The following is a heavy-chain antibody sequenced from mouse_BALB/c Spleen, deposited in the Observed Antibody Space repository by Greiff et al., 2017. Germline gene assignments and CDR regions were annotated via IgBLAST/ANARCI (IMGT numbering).Heavy chain of an antibody. J-gene: IGHJ2*01. CDR3: ASVRGY. CDR2: ISSGSSTI. V-gene: IGHV5-17*02. CDR1: GFTFSSFG. Sequence: QGVESGGGLVQPGGSRKLSCAASGFTFSSFGMHWVRQAPEKGLEWVAYISSGSSTIYYADTVKGRFTISRDNPKNTLFLQMTSLRSEDTAMYYCASVRGYWGQGTTLTVSS.